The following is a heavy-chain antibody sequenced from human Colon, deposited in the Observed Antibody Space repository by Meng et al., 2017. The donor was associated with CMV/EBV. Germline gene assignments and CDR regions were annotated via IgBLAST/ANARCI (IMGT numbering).Heavy chain of an antibody. V-gene: IGHV1-69*04. J-gene: IGHJ5*02. CDR3: ATDITYYNFWSAGAS. D-gene: IGHD3-3*01. CDR2: ISPSLGIT. Sequence: SVKVSCKASGGTFSSYSISWVRQAPGQGLEWMGRISPSLGITNYAQKFQDRVTVTADISTSTAYMELSSLTSDDTAIYYCATDITYYNFWSAGASWGQGTLVTVSS. CDR1: GGTFSSYS.